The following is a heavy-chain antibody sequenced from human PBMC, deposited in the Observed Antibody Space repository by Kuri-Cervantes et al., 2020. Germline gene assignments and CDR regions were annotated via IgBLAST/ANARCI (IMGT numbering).Heavy chain of an antibody. CDR2: IYSGGST. D-gene: IGHD3-9*01. Sequence: GSLKISCAASGFTVSSNYMSWVRQAPGKGLEWVSVIYSGGSTYYADSVKGRFTISRDNAKNTLYLQMNSLRAEDTAVYYCARAGLRYFDWLAIGSAFDIWGQGTMVTVSS. J-gene: IGHJ3*02. CDR3: ARAGLRYFDWLAIGSAFDI. CDR1: GFTVSSNY. V-gene: IGHV3-53*01.